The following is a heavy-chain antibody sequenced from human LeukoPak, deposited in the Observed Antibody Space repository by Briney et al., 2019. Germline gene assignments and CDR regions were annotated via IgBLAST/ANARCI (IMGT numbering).Heavy chain of an antibody. V-gene: IGHV5-51*01. J-gene: IGHJ4*02. Sequence: GESLKISCKGSGYSFTSYWIGWVRQTPGKGLEWMGIIYPGDSDTRYSPSFQGQVTISADKSISTAYLQWSSLKASDTAMYYCATIGWELLRDFDYWGQGTLVTVSS. CDR2: IYPGDSDT. D-gene: IGHD1-26*01. CDR3: ATIGWELLRDFDY. CDR1: GYSFTSYW.